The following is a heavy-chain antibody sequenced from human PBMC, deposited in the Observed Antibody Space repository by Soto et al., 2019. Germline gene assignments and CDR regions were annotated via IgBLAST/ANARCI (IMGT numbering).Heavy chain of an antibody. V-gene: IGHV3-13*05. D-gene: IGHD7-27*01. Sequence: GGSLRLSCAASGFTFSSYDMHWVRQATGKGLEWVSAIGTAGDPYYPGYVKGRFTISRENAKNSLYLQMNSLRAGDTAVYYCARGISTNWGSTAFDIWGQGTMVTVSS. CDR3: ARGISTNWGSTAFDI. CDR1: GFTFSSYD. J-gene: IGHJ3*02. CDR2: IGTAGDP.